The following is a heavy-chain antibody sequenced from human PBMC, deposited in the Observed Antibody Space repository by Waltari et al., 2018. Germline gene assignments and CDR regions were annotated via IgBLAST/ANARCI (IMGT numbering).Heavy chain of an antibody. Sequence: QMHLIQSAAEVKRTGSSVKVSCRASGYIFTFRYLHWVRQAPGQALEWMGGIIPTVGTTNYAQKFQGRVTINADKSTSTAYMHLTSLRSEDAAVYYCAGGYYESSGFSFYYFYHMDVWGKGTTVTVSS. D-gene: IGHD3-22*01. V-gene: IGHV1-45*02. CDR2: IIPTVGTT. CDR3: AGGYYESSGFSFYYFYHMDV. CDR1: GYIFTFRY. J-gene: IGHJ6*03.